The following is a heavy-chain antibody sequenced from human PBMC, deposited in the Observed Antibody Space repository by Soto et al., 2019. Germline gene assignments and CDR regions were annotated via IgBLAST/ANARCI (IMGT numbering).Heavy chain of an antibody. D-gene: IGHD6-13*01. Sequence: GGSLRLSCAGSGFSFRSYWMHWVRQAPGKGLVWVARISFDGNITNYADSVKGRFTISRDNAENTVYLQMDSLRAEDTAVYFCVREPWGFSGTWYDYWGQGTLVTVSS. CDR3: VREPWGFSGTWYDY. CDR2: ISFDGNIT. CDR1: GFSFRSYW. J-gene: IGHJ4*02. V-gene: IGHV3-74*01.